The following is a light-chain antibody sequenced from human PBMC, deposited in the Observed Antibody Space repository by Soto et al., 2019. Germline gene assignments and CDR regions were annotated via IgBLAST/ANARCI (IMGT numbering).Light chain of an antibody. V-gene: IGKV1-8*01. CDR3: QQYHSYPLT. CDR1: QGISSY. CDR2: GAS. J-gene: IGKJ3*01. Sequence: IRMTQSPSSFSASTGDRVTITCRASQGISSYLAWYQQKPGKAPKLLIHGASTLQSGVPSRFSDSGSGTDFTLTINCLQPEDFATYSCQQYHSYPLTFGPGTKVDI.